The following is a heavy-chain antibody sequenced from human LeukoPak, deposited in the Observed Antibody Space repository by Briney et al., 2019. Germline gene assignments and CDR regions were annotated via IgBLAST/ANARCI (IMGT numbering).Heavy chain of an antibody. J-gene: IGHJ4*02. V-gene: IGHV4-59*08. CDR1: GGSISSYY. CDR2: IYYSGST. Sequence: SETLSLTCTVSGGSISSYYWTWIRQLPGKGLEWIGYIYYSGSTYYNPSLKSRVTISVDTSKNQFSLKLSSVTAADTAVYYCARLTPPDILTGWDYWGQGTLVTVSS. D-gene: IGHD3-9*01. CDR3: ARLTPPDILTGWDY.